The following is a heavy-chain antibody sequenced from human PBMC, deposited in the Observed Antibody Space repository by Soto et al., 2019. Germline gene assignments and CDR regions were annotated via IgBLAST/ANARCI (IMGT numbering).Heavy chain of an antibody. D-gene: IGHD1-26*01. CDR1: GFTFSSHA. V-gene: IGHV3-30-3*01. Sequence: QVQLVESGGGVVQPGRSLRLSCAVSGFTFSSHAMHWVRQAPGKGLEWVTLISSDGSNKYYADSVKGRFTTSRDNSKNARHRALNRRRVEDTAVYYCARDDEGGSDCDLGYWGQGGLVAVSS. J-gene: IGHJ4*02. CDR2: ISSDGSNK. CDR3: ARDDEGGSDCDLGY.